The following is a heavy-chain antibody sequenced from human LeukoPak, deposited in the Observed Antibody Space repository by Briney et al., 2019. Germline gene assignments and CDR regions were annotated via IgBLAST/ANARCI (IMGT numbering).Heavy chain of an antibody. CDR1: GFTFGDSA. V-gene: IGHV3-15*01. J-gene: IGHJ4*02. D-gene: IGHD3-9*01. CDR3: TTVRSYFDWLLPD. CDR2: IKSKTDGGTT. Sequence: PGGSLRLSCTASGFTFGDSAMSWVRQAPGKGLEWVGRIKSKTDGGTTDYAAPVKGRFTISRDDSKNTLYLQMNSLKTEDTAVYYCTTVRSYFDWLLPDWGQGTLVTVSS.